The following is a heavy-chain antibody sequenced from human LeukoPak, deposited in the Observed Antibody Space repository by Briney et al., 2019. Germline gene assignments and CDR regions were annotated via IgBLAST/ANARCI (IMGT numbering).Heavy chain of an antibody. D-gene: IGHD6-19*01. V-gene: IGHV3-66*02. J-gene: IGHJ4*02. CDR1: GFTVNNNY. CDR3: VKDLYLSGWSSYFDY. CDR2: IYGGGST. Sequence: PGGSLRLSCAASGFTVNNNYMSWVRQAPGKGLEWVSVIYGGGSTYYADSVKGRFTISRDNSKNTLYLQMSSLRAEDTAVYYCVKDLYLSGWSSYFDYWGQGTLVTVSS.